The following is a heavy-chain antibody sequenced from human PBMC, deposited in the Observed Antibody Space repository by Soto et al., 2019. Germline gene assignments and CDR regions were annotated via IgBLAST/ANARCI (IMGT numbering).Heavy chain of an antibody. CDR2: INPSGGST. CDR3: ARDYAVVVTAPGDY. V-gene: IGHV1-46*01. CDR1: GYTFTSYY. J-gene: IGHJ4*02. D-gene: IGHD2-21*02. Sequence: ASVKVSCKASGYTFTSYYMHWVRQAPGQGLEWMGIINPSGGSTSYAQKFQGRVTMTRDTSTSTVYMELSSMRSEDTAVDCCARDYAVVVTAPGDYWGQGTLVTVSS.